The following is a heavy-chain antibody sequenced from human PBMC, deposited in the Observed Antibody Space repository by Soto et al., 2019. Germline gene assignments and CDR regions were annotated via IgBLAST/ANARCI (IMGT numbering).Heavy chain of an antibody. CDR2: ISGSGGST. CDR3: AKDRRGYDYGDYYYMDV. CDR1: GFTFSSYA. Sequence: EVQLLESGGDLVQPGGSLRLSCAASGFTFSSYAMSWVRQAPGKGLEWVSAISGSGGSTYYADSVKGRFTISRDNSKNTLYLQMNSLRAEDTAVYYCAKDRRGYDYGDYYYMDVWGKGTTVTVSS. J-gene: IGHJ6*03. D-gene: IGHD4-17*01. V-gene: IGHV3-23*01.